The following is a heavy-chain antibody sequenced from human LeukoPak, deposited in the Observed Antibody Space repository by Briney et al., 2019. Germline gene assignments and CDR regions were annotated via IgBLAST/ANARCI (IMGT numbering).Heavy chain of an antibody. D-gene: IGHD5-18*01. CDR2: IYTSGST. J-gene: IGHJ3*02. CDR1: GGSISSYC. V-gene: IGHV4-4*07. CDR3: AESYGPLDAFDI. Sequence: PSETLSLTCTVPGGSISSYCWSWIRQPAGKGLEWIGRIYTSGSTNYNPSLKSRVTMSVDTSKNQSSLKLSSVTAADTAVYYCAESYGPLDAFDIWGQGTMVTVSS.